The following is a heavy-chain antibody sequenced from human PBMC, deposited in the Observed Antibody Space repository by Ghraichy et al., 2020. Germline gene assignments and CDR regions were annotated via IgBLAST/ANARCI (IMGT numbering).Heavy chain of an antibody. CDR2: IKQDGSEK. J-gene: IGHJ4*02. Sequence: LSLTCAASGFTFSSYWMSWVRQAPGKGLEWVANIKQDGSEKYYVDSVKGRFTISRDNAKNSLYLQMNSLRAEDTAVYYCAREWIVVGNFDYWGQGTLVTVSS. D-gene: IGHD3-22*01. CDR3: AREWIVVGNFDY. V-gene: IGHV3-7*03. CDR1: GFTFSSYW.